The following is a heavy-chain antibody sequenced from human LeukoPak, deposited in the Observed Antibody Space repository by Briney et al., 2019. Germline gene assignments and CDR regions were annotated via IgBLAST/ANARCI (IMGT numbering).Heavy chain of an antibody. J-gene: IGHJ4*02. CDR3: ARGSYYDSSGYYSVDEYYFDY. V-gene: IGHV4-59*01. CDR1: GGSISSYY. D-gene: IGHD3-22*01. Sequence: SETLSLTCTVSGGSISSYYWSWIRQPPGKGLEWIGYIYYSGSTNYNPSLKSRVTISVDTSKNQFSLKLSSVTAADTAVYYCARGSYYDSSGYYSVDEYYFDYWGQGTLVTVSS. CDR2: IYYSGST.